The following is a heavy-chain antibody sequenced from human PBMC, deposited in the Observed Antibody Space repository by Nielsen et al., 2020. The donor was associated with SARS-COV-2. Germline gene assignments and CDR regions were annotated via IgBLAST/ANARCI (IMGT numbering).Heavy chain of an antibody. CDR2: INHLGGG. CDR3: ARLLTDTGSYFRFDP. D-gene: IGHD1-26*01. V-gene: IGHV4-34*01. Sequence: SETLSLTCGVYGDSIRNSYWSWIRQSPGKGLEWIGEINHLGGGKSNPSLKSRVTISVDKSKNQFSLRLTSVTAADTAVYYCARLLTDTGSYFRFDPWGQGTLVSVSS. J-gene: IGHJ5*02. CDR1: GDSIRNSY.